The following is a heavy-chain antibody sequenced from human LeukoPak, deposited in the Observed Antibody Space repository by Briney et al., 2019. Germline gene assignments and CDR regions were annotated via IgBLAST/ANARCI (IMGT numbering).Heavy chain of an antibody. CDR2: ISAYNSNT. J-gene: IGHJ3*02. V-gene: IGHV1-18*01. Sequence: ASVKVSCKASGYTFTSYGISWVRQAPGQGLEWMGWISAYNSNTNYAQKFQGRVTMTRNTPISTAYMELSSLRSEDTAVYYCAIWFGETDDAFDIWGQGTMVTVSS. D-gene: IGHD3-10*01. CDR3: AIWFGETDDAFDI. CDR1: GYTFTSYG.